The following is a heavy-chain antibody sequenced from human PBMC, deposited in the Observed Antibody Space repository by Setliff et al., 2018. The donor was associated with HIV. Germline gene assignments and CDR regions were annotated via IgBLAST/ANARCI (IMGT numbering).Heavy chain of an antibody. CDR3: ASSPAWRSDFGLHTFDY. V-gene: IGHV4-34*01. Sequence: PSETLSLTCAVYGGPLSGYSWNWIRQPPGRGLEWIGEIKNSGISNYDPALKSRVTISIDKSKNQFSLKLSSLTAADTAVYYCASSPAWRSDFGLHTFDYWGQGTLVTVSS. D-gene: IGHD2-2*01. CDR1: GGPLSGYS. CDR2: IKNSGIS. J-gene: IGHJ4*02.